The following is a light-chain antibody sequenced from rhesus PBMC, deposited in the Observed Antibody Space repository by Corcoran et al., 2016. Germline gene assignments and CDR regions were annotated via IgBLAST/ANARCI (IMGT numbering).Light chain of an antibody. V-gene: IGKV3-40*03. Sequence: EIVMTQSPATLSLSPGDTATLSCRASESVGRYLAWYQQKPGQTPKLLVHSAYFRATGIPDRFSGSGSRTEFTLTISSLGTEYVGVYHCQQYNDFLYSFGQGTKVEIK. CDR3: QQYNDFLYS. J-gene: IGKJ2*01. CDR1: ESVGRY. CDR2: SAY.